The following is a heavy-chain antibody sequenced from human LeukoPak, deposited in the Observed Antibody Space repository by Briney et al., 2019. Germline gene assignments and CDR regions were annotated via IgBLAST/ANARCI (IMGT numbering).Heavy chain of an antibody. CDR3: ARGIFGSGSYPDF. CDR1: GFAFNTYA. J-gene: IGHJ4*02. CDR2: IWHDGSHK. D-gene: IGHD3-10*01. Sequence: GGSLRLSCAASGFAFNTYAMYWVRQAPGRGLEWVALIWHDGSHKFYSNSVRGQFTISRDNSKNTVSLQMNNLRPEDTAVYYCARGIFGSGSYPDFWGQGTLVTVSS. V-gene: IGHV3-33*01.